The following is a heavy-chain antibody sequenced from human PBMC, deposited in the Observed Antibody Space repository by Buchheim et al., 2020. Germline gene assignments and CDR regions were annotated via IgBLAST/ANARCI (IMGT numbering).Heavy chain of an antibody. V-gene: IGHV3-7*01. Sequence: DVQLAESGGGLVQPGGSLRLSCAASGFTFSSYWMSWVRQAPGKGLEWVANIKQDGSEKYYVDSVKGRFTISRDNAKNSLYLQMNSLRAEDTAVYYCARAPDGLWSSGWYCDYWGQGTL. D-gene: IGHD6-19*01. J-gene: IGHJ4*02. CDR3: ARAPDGLWSSGWYCDY. CDR1: GFTFSSYW. CDR2: IKQDGSEK.